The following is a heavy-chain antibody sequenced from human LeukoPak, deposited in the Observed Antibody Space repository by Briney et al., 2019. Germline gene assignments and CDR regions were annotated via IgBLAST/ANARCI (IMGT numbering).Heavy chain of an antibody. CDR1: GGSISSYY. D-gene: IGHD4-23*01. CDR2: IYYSGST. V-gene: IGHV4-59*01. J-gene: IGHJ3*02. Sequence: SETLSLTCTVSGGSISSYYWSWIRQPPGKGLEWIGYIYYSGSTNYNPSLKSRVTISVDTSKNQFSLKLSSVTAADTAVYYCARDYGGGLVAFDIWGQGTMVTVSS. CDR3: ARDYGGGLVAFDI.